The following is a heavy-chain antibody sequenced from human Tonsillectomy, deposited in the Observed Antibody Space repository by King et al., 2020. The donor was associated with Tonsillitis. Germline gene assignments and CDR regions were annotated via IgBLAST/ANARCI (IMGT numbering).Heavy chain of an antibody. V-gene: IGHV1-69*01. Sequence: QLVQSGAEVKKPGSSVKVSCKASGGTFSSYAISWVRQAPGQGLEWVGGIIPIFGTANYAQKFQGRVTITADESTSTGYMELSSLRSEDTAVYYCARAGLPSYYYDSSGYYGYDYWGQGTLVTVSS. CDR2: IIPIFGTA. CDR3: ARAGLPSYYYDSSGYYGYDY. D-gene: IGHD3-22*01. CDR1: GGTFSSYA. J-gene: IGHJ4*02.